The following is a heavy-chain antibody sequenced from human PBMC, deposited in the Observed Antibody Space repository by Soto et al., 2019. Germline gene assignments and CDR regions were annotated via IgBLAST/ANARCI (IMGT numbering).Heavy chain of an antibody. CDR2: IDPGDSDI. Sequence: PGESLKISCKDSRYSFTNNWIGWVRQMPGKGLEWIGMIDPGDSDIRYSPSFQGQVTISADKSISTAYLQWSSLKASDTAMYYCAGPTQPALYYYGMDVWGQGTTVTVSS. J-gene: IGHJ6*02. CDR1: RYSFTNNW. CDR3: AGPTQPALYYYGMDV. V-gene: IGHV5-51*01.